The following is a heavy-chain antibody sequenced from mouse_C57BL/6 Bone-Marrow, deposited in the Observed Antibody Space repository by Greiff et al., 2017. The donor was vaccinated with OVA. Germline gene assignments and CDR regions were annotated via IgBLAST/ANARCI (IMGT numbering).Heavy chain of an antibody. CDR1: GYTFTSYG. CDR3: AREGRDANDY. J-gene: IGHJ2*01. V-gene: IGHV1-81*01. Sequence: VKLQESGAELARPGASVKLSCKASGYTFTSYGISWVKQRTGQGLEWIGEIYPRSGNTYYNEKFKGKATLTADKSSSTAYMELRSLTSEDSAVYFCAREGRDANDYWGQGTTLTVSS. D-gene: IGHD3-3*01. CDR2: IYPRSGNT.